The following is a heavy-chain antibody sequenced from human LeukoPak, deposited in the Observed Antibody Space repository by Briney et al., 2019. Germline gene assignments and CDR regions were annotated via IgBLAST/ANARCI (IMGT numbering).Heavy chain of an antibody. CDR3: ARDLLLSY. CDR1: GGSISSSNW. J-gene: IGHJ4*02. D-gene: IGHD2-15*01. Sequence: SETLSLTCAISGGSISSSNWWTWVRQPPGKGLEWVGEIYLRGNTNYNPSLESRVTISVDESKTQLSLRLESVTAADTAVYYCARDLLLSYWGQGTLVTVSS. V-gene: IGHV4-4*02. CDR2: IYLRGNT.